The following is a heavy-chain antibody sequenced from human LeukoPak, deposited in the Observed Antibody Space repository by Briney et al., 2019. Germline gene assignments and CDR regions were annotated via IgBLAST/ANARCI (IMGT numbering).Heavy chain of an antibody. D-gene: IGHD2-2*01. V-gene: IGHV3-23*01. CDR3: ARAISSAFDH. CDR2: ISTNAGNT. CDR1: GFTFSSYA. Sequence: GGSLRLSCAASGFTFSSYAMSWVRQAPGKGLEWVSAISTNAGNTYYADSVKGRFTISRDNSKSALYLQINSLRAEDTALYYCARAISSAFDHWGQGAVVTVSS. J-gene: IGHJ5*02.